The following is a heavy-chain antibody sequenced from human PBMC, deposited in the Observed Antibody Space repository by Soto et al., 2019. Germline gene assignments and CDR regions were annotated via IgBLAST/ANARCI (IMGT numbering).Heavy chain of an antibody. Sequence: QVQLVESGGGVVQPGRSLRLSCAASGFTFSSYAMHWVRQAPGKGLEWVAVISYDGSNKYYADSVKGRFTISRDNSKNTLYLQMNSLRAEDTAVYYCARRFGSYDQLRGDGKIDYWGQGTLVTVSS. CDR3: ARRFGSYDQLRGDGKIDY. CDR2: ISYDGSNK. V-gene: IGHV3-30-3*01. D-gene: IGHD2-15*01. CDR1: GFTFSSYA. J-gene: IGHJ4*02.